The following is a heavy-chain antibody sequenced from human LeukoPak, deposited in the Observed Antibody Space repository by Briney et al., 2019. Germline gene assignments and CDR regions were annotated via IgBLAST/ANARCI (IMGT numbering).Heavy chain of an antibody. CDR1: GFTFHFYS. J-gene: IGHJ4*02. Sequence: TGGSLRLSCAASGFTFHFYSMTWVRQAPGKGLEWVSYISSRSSTIYYADSVKGRSTVSRDNANNSLNLQMDSLRDEDTAVYYCARGEDYWGQGTLVTVSS. CDR2: ISSRSSTI. CDR3: ARGEDY. V-gene: IGHV3-48*02.